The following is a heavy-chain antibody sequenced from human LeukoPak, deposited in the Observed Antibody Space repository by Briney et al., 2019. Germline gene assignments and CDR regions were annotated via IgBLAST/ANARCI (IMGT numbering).Heavy chain of an antibody. J-gene: IGHJ3*02. V-gene: IGHV4-59*06. CDR2: IYYSGST. D-gene: IGHD2-2*01. Sequence: SETLSLTCTVSGGSISTYYWSWIRQHPGKGLEWIGYIYYSGSTYYNPSLKSRVTISVDTSKNQFSLKLSSVTAADTAVYYCARDRTSRYCSSTSCQVRAFDIWGQGTMVTVSS. CDR1: GGSISTYY. CDR3: ARDRTSRYCSSTSCQVRAFDI.